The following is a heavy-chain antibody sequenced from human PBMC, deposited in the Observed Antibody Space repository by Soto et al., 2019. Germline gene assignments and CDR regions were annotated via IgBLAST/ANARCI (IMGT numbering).Heavy chain of an antibody. CDR3: ASGGGYYFWSGYSPLYYYGMDF. V-gene: IGHV4-59*04. CDR1: GVSISSYY. J-gene: IGHJ6*02. Sequence: SETLSLTCTVSGVSISSYYWSWIRQPPGRGMEWIGYIYYSGSTYYNPSLKSRVTISVDTSKNQFSLKLSSVTAAATAVYYCASGGGYYFWSGYSPLYYYGMDFWGQGTTVTVSS. CDR2: IYYSGST. D-gene: IGHD3-3*01.